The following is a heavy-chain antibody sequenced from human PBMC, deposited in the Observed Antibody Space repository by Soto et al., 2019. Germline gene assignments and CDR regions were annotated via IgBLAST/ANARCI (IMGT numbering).Heavy chain of an antibody. CDR1: GYTFTGDY. V-gene: IGHV1-2*04. J-gene: IGHJ6*02. CDR2: INPNSGGT. D-gene: IGHD3-10*01. Sequence: ASVKVSCKASGYTFTGDYMHWVRQAPGQGLEWMGWINPNSGGTNYAQKFQGWVTMTRDTSISTAYMELSRLRSDDTAVYYCAREMVDSYPLYYYYYGMDVWGQGTTVTVSS. CDR3: AREMVDSYPLYYYYYGMDV.